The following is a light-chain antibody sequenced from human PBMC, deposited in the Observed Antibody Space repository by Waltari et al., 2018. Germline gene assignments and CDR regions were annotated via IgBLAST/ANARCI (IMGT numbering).Light chain of an antibody. V-gene: IGLV2-14*03. CDR1: SSDVCGYNH. Sequence: QSALTQPASVSGSPGQSITISCTGTSSDVCGYNHVSWYQQHPGKAPKLIIYDVSSRPSGVSNRFFGSKSGNTASLTISGLQAEDEAVYFCSSYSTSITPYVFGTGTKVTVL. CDR2: DVS. J-gene: IGLJ1*01. CDR3: SSYSTSITPYV.